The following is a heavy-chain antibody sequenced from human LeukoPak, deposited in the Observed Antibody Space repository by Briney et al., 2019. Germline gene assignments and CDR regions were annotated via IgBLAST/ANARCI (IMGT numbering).Heavy chain of an antibody. V-gene: IGHV3-66*02. D-gene: IGHD3-3*01. CDR2: IYSGGST. J-gene: IGHJ4*02. CDR1: GFTFSSNY. Sequence: PGGSLRLSCAASGFTFSSNYMRWVRQAPGKGLEWVSVIYSGGSTYYADSVKGRFTISRDNSKNTLYLQMNSLRAEDTAVYYCARDIPYDFWSGYYTHWGQGTLVTVSS. CDR3: ARDIPYDFWSGYYTH.